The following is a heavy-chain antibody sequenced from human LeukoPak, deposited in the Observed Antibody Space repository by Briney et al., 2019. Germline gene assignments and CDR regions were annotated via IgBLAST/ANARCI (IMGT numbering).Heavy chain of an antibody. V-gene: IGHV4-34*01. CDR2: INHSGST. CDR1: GGSFSGYY. CDR3: ARVLQQYYYYYMDV. Sequence: SETLSLTCAVYGGSFSGYYWSWIRQPPGKGLEWIGEINHSGSTNYNPSLKSRVTISVDTSKNQFSLKLSSVTAADTAVYYCARVLQQYYYYYMDVWGKVTTVTVSS. D-gene: IGHD5-18*01. J-gene: IGHJ6*03.